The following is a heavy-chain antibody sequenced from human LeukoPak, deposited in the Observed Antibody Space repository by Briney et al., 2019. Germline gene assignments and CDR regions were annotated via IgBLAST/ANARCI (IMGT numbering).Heavy chain of an antibody. Sequence: PGGSLTLSCAASGFTFSSYSMNWVRQAPGEGLEWVSYISGGSSTMYYADSVKGRFTISRDNAKNSLYLQMNSLRDEDTAVYYCARDGYSSFDFWGQGTLVTVSS. CDR2: ISGGSSTM. D-gene: IGHD6-19*01. CDR1: GFTFSSYS. CDR3: ARDGYSSFDF. V-gene: IGHV3-48*02. J-gene: IGHJ4*02.